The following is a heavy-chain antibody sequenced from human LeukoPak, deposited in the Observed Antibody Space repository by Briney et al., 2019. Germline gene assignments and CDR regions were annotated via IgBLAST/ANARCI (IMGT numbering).Heavy chain of an antibody. D-gene: IGHD3-10*01. CDR3: AKGGSELWFGELLLDPFDY. J-gene: IGHJ4*02. V-gene: IGHV3-30*02. Sequence: QAGGSLRLSCAASGFTFSSYGMHWVRQAPGKGLEWVAFIRYDGSNKYYADSVKGRFTISRDNSKNTLYLQMNSLRAEDTAVYYCAKGGSELWFGELLLDPFDYWGQGTLVTVSS. CDR1: GFTFSSYG. CDR2: IRYDGSNK.